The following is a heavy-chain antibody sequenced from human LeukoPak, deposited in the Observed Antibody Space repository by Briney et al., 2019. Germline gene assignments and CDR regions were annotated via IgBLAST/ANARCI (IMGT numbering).Heavy chain of an antibody. Sequence: ASVKVSCKAPGYTFTSYDINWVRQATGQGLEWMGCINPNSGSTGYAQKFQGRVTITRNTSISTAYMELSGLRSEDTAVYYCARGRSTGYPYYFEYWGQGTLVTVSS. J-gene: IGHJ4*02. CDR3: ARGRSTGYPYYFEY. V-gene: IGHV1-8*03. CDR2: INPNSGST. CDR1: GYTFTSYD. D-gene: IGHD5-12*01.